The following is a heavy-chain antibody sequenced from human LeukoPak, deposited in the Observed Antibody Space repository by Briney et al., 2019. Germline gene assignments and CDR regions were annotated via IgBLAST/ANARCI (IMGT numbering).Heavy chain of an antibody. V-gene: IGHV3-7*01. CDR1: GFTFSSYW. J-gene: IGHJ4*02. CDR3: ARVGYDFWSGYYNPYYFDY. CDR2: IKQDGSEK. Sequence: GGSLRLSCAASGFTFSSYWMSWVRQAPGKGLEWVANIKQDGSEKYYVDSVKGRFTISRDNAKNSLYLQMNSLRAEDTAVYYRARVGYDFWSGYYNPYYFDYWGQGTLVTVSS. D-gene: IGHD3-3*01.